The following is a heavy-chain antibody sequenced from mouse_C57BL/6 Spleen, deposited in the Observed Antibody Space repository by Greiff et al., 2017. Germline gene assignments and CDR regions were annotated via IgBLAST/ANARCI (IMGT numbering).Heavy chain of an antibody. CDR3: ARTDDYEDYFDY. D-gene: IGHD2-4*01. J-gene: IGHJ2*01. CDR1: GYTFTDYY. Sequence: VQLQQSGPVLVKPGASVKMSCKASGYTFTDYYMNWVKQSHGKSLEWIGVINPYNGGTSYNQKFKGKATLTVDKSSSTAYMELNSLTSEDSAVYYCARTDDYEDYFDYWGQGTTLTVSS. V-gene: IGHV1-19*01. CDR2: INPYNGGT.